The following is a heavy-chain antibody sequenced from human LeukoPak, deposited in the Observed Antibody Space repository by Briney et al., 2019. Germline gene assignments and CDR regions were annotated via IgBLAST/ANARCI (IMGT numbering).Heavy chain of an antibody. D-gene: IGHD3-22*01. J-gene: IGHJ6*02. CDR1: GFTFSDYF. Sequence: KPGGSLRLSCAASGFTFSDYFMSWIRQAPGKGLEWVSYISSSSSYTNYADSVKGRFTISRDNAKNSLYLQMNSLRAEDTAVYYCARDVVVVIRDYLDYYGMDVWGQGTTVTVSS. CDR2: ISSSSSYT. CDR3: ARDVVVVIRDYLDYYGMDV. V-gene: IGHV3-11*05.